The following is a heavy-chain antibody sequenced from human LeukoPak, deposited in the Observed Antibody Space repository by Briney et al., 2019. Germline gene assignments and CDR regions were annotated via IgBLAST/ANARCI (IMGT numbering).Heavy chain of an antibody. J-gene: IGHJ4*02. CDR3: AKEAAGYSYVNYFDY. D-gene: IGHD5-18*01. CDR2: IRYDGSYK. V-gene: IGHV3-30*02. CDR1: GFTFSSYG. Sequence: GGSLRLSCAASGFTFSSYGMHWVRQAPGKGLEWVALIRYDGSYKYYADSVKGRFTISRDNSKNTLYLQMNSLRAEDTAVYYCAKEAAGYSYVNYFDYWGQGTLVTVSS.